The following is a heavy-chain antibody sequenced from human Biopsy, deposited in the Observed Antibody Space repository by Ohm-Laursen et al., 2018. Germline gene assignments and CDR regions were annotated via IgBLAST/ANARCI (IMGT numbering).Heavy chain of an antibody. CDR3: ARDISPSTFPENTLDI. Sequence: SSLRLSCAAAGSKFDDYAMHWVRQTPGKGLEWVSGMSRNNGFIGYADSVRGRFTISRDNGQNSLYLQMNNLITKDTAVYYCARDISPSTFPENTLDIWGQGTMVTVSS. V-gene: IGHV3-9*01. J-gene: IGHJ3*02. CDR1: GSKFDDYA. CDR2: MSRNNGFI. D-gene: IGHD2/OR15-2a*01.